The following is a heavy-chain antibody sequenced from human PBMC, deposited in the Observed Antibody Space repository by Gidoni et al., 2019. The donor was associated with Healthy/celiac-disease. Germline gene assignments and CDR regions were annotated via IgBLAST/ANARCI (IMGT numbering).Heavy chain of an antibody. CDR3: AKDIIGYSYGDNYYGMDV. CDR1: GFTFDDYA. J-gene: IGHJ6*02. D-gene: IGHD5-18*01. V-gene: IGHV3-43D*03. Sequence: EVQLVESGGVVVQPGGSLRLSCAASGFTFDDYAMHWVRQAPGKGLEWVSLISWDGGSTYYADSVKGRFTISRDNSKNSLYLQMNSLRAEDTALYYCAKDIIGYSYGDNYYGMDVWGQGTTVTVSS. CDR2: ISWDGGST.